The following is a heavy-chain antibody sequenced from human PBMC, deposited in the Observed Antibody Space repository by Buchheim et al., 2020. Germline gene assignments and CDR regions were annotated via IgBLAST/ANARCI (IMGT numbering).Heavy chain of an antibody. CDR3: ARHQGTWEPTGPLWAFDI. Sequence: QLQLQESGPGLVKPSETLSLTCTVSGGSISSSSYYWGWIRQPPGKGLEWIGSIYYSGSTYYNPSLKSRVTISVDTSKNQFSLKLSSVTAADTAVYYCARHQGTWEPTGPLWAFDIWGQGT. CDR1: GGSISSSSYY. J-gene: IGHJ3*02. CDR2: IYYSGST. D-gene: IGHD1-26*01. V-gene: IGHV4-39*01.